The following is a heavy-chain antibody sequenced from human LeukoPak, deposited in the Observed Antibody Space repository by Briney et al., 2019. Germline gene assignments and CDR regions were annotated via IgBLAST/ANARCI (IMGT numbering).Heavy chain of an antibody. CDR3: ARDYSSGWYFWFDP. D-gene: IGHD6-19*01. CDR2: ISAYNGNT. J-gene: IGHJ5*02. Sequence: ASVKVSCKASGYTFTSYGISWVRQAPGQGLEWMGRISAYNGNTNYAQKLQGRVTMTTDTSTSTAYMELRSLRSDDTAVYYRARDYSSGWYFWFDPRGQGTLVTVSS. V-gene: IGHV1-18*01. CDR1: GYTFTSYG.